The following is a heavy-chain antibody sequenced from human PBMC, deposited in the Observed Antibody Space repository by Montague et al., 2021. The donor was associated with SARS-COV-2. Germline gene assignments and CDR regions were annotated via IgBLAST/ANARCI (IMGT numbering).Heavy chain of an antibody. V-gene: IGHV6-1*01. D-gene: IGHD2-2*03. J-gene: IGHJ3*01. CDR3: ARKMDSSFDV. CDR1: GASLSSDSLS. CDR2: TYYRSKWYN. Sequence: VSPGASLSSDSLSGHWIRQSPSSGLEWLASTYYRSKWYNDSAPSVSGRATVKPDTSRNQFSLHLDSVTPEDTALYFCARKMDSSFDVWGKGTMVIVSS.